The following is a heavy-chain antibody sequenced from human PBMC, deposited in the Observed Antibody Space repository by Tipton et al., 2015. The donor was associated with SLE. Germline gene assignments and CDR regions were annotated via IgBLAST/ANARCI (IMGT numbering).Heavy chain of an antibody. Sequence: SLRLSCAASGFTFSRHAMTWVRQAPGKGLEWVSGISASGYKTHYADSVKGRFTISRDNAEDTLYLEMNSLRTEDTAVYYCAKDSAFSSSWPVDSWGQGTLVTVSS. V-gene: IGHV3-23*01. D-gene: IGHD6-13*01. CDR2: ISASGYKT. CDR3: AKDSAFSSSWPVDS. CDR1: GFTFSRHA. J-gene: IGHJ4*02.